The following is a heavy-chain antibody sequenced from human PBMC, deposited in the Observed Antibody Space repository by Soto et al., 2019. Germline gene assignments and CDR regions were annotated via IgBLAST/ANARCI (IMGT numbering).Heavy chain of an antibody. CDR1: GFTFSSYG. D-gene: IGHD3-22*01. V-gene: IGHV3-30*03. CDR3: ATYYDSSGPHRSYYLDN. CDR2: TLHDGSND. Sequence: QVQLVESGGGVVQPGTSLRLSCAASGFTFSSYGMQWVRQAPGKGLECVALTLHDGSNDYYVDSVKGRFTISRVNSKKTLYLQMNSLRSEDTPDYCCATYYDSSGPHRSYYLDNSGQGTRVTVSS. J-gene: IGHJ4*02.